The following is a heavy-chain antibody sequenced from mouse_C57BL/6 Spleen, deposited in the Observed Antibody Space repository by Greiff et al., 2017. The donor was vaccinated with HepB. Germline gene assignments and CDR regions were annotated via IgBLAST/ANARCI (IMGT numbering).Heavy chain of an antibody. J-gene: IGHJ2*01. CDR2: IDPSDSYT. CDR1: GYTFTSYW. Sequence: QVQLQQPGAELVKPGASVKLSCKASGYTFTSYWMQWVKQRPGQGLEWIGEIDPSDSYTNYNQKFKGKATLTVDTSFSTAYMQLSSLTSEDSAVYYCARYRSSYDFDYWGQGTTLTVSS. V-gene: IGHV1-50*01. D-gene: IGHD1-1*01. CDR3: ARYRSSYDFDY.